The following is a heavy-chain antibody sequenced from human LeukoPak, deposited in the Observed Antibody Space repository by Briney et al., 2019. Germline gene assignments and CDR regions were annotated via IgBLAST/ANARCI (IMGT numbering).Heavy chain of an antibody. CDR2: ISYDGINK. Sequence: PGRSLRLSCAASGFTFSSYAMHWVRQAPGKGLLWVTVISYDGINKYYVDSVKGRFTISRDNSKNTVYLQMNSLRGEDTAVYYCARGRNVDTSMVNDYWGQGTLVTVSS. CDR1: GFTFSSYA. CDR3: ARGRNVDTSMVNDY. D-gene: IGHD5-18*01. V-gene: IGHV3-30*01. J-gene: IGHJ4*02.